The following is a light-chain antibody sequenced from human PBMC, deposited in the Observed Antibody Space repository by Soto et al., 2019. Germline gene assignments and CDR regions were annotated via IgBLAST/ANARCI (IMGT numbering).Light chain of an antibody. Sequence: IVVTQAPGPLSLSPGERATLSCRASQSVSSSYLAWYQQKPGQAPRLLIYGASSRATGIPDRFSGSGSGTDFTLTISRLEPEDFAVYYCQQYGSSSITFGQGTRLEIK. V-gene: IGKV3-20*01. CDR1: QSVSSSY. CDR3: QQYGSSSIT. CDR2: GAS. J-gene: IGKJ5*01.